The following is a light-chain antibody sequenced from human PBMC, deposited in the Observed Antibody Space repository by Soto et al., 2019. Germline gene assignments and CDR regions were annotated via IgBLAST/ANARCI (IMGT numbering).Light chain of an antibody. CDR3: SSYTAYTTYV. CDR2: DVS. CDR1: DSDVGGFNY. Sequence: QSVLTQPASVSGAPGQSITISCTGTDSDVGGFNYVSWYQQYPGKAPKLMIYDVSDRPSGVSNRFSGSKSGNTASLTISGLQAEDEADYYRSSYTAYTTYVFGTGTKVTVL. J-gene: IGLJ1*01. V-gene: IGLV2-14*03.